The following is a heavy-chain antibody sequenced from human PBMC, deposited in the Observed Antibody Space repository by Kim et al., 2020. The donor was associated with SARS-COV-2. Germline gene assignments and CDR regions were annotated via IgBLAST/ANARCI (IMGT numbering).Heavy chain of an antibody. CDR2: FTHRATIT. D-gene: IGHD2-8*01. V-gene: IGHV3-23*01. CDR1: GFTFNSHD. J-gene: IGHJ5*02. CDR3: AKVNGFGWFDA. Sequence: GGSLRLSCVASGFTFNSHDMSWVRQAPGKGLECVSGFTHRATITHYADSVKGRFTISRDDSKNTLYLHMNSLRAEDTAVYYCAKVNGFGWFDAWGQGTLVTVSS.